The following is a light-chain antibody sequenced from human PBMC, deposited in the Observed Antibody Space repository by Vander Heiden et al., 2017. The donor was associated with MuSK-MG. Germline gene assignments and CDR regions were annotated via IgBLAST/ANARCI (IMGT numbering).Light chain of an antibody. V-gene: IGKV3-15*01. J-gene: IGKJ5*01. CDR1: QTIRSV. CDR3: HQSRDWPMT. CDR2: DAS. Sequence: IVMTQSPATLSASPGERATLSCSASQTIRSVLAWHQQKPGQTPRLLIVDASTRATGVPARFSGSGLGTDFTLSISSLQSEDSAVYYCHQSRDWPMTFGQGTRLEIK.